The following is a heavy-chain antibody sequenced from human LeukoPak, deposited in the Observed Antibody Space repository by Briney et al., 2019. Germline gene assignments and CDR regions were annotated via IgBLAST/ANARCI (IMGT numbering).Heavy chain of an antibody. J-gene: IGHJ4*02. V-gene: IGHV4-4*07. CDR1: GGSISSYY. CDR3: ARDVSYYYDSSGYLLGNYFDY. D-gene: IGHD3-22*01. CDR2: IYTSGST. Sequence: KPSETLSLTCTVSGGSISSYYWSWIRQPAGKGLEWIGRIYTSGSTNYNPSLKSRVTMSVDTSKNQFSLKLSSVTAADTAVYYCARDVSYYYDSSGYLLGNYFDYWGQGTLVTVSS.